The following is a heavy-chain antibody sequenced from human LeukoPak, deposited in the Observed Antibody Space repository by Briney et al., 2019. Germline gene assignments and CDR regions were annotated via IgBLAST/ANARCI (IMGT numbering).Heavy chain of an antibody. CDR1: GGSFSGYY. Sequence: SETLSLTCAVYGGSFSGYYWSWIRQPPGKGLEWIGEINHSGSTNYNPSLKSRVTISVDTSKNQFSLKLSSVTAADTAVYYCAREPGYGGNPNWYFDLWGRGTLVTVSS. J-gene: IGHJ2*01. CDR2: INHSGST. D-gene: IGHD4-23*01. V-gene: IGHV4-34*01. CDR3: AREPGYGGNPNWYFDL.